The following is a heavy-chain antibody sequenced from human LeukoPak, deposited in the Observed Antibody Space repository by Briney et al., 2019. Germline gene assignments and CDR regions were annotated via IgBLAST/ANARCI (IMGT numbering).Heavy chain of an antibody. Sequence: GGSLRLSCAASGFTLSNAWMSWVRQAPGKGLEWVGRIKSKTDGGTTDYAAPVKGRFTISRDDSKNTLYLQMNSLKTEDTAVYYCTTDGGAARPYFDYWGQGTLVTVSS. CDR1: GFTLSNAW. CDR3: TTDGGAARPYFDY. CDR2: IKSKTDGGTT. D-gene: IGHD6-6*01. V-gene: IGHV3-15*01. J-gene: IGHJ4*02.